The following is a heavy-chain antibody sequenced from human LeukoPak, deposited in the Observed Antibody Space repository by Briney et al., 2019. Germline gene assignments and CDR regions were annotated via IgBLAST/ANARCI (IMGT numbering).Heavy chain of an antibody. CDR1: GFTVSSNY. V-gene: IGHV3-53*01. CDR3: ARESRYSYGYWFDP. CDR2: IYSGGST. J-gene: IGHJ5*02. D-gene: IGHD5-18*01. Sequence: PGGSLRLSCAASGFTVSSNYMSWVRQAPGKGLEWVSVIYSGGSTYYADSVKGRFTISRDNSKNTLYLQMNSLRAEDTAVYYCARESRYSYGYWFDPWGQGTLVTVSS.